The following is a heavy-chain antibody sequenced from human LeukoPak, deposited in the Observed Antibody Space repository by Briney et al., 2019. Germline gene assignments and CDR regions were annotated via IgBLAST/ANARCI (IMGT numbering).Heavy chain of an antibody. CDR1: GYSISSGYY. CDR3: ARVILRGRFDP. V-gene: IGHV4-38-2*02. CDR2: FYHSGTT. J-gene: IGHJ5*02. Sequence: SETLSLTCTVSGYSISSGYYWGWIRQPPGKGLEWIGSFYHSGTTYYDPSLRSRVTISVDTSKNQFSLKLSSVTAGDTAVYYCARVILRGRFDPWGQGTLVRVSS. D-gene: IGHD2-21*01.